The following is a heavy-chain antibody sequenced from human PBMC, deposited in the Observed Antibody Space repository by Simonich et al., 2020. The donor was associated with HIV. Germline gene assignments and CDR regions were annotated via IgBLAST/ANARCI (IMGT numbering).Heavy chain of an antibody. D-gene: IGHD2-2*02. V-gene: IGHV4-34*01. CDR2: INHSGNI. Sequence: QVQLQQWGAGLLKPSETLSLTCAVYDGSFSGYQWSWIRQPPEKGLEWIGEINHSGNINYTPSLKSRVTISVDTSNNQFSRKLSSVTAADTAVYYCARHSRGYLYGFFDYWGQGTLVTVSS. CDR1: DGSFSGYQ. CDR3: ARHSRGYLYGFFDY. J-gene: IGHJ4*02.